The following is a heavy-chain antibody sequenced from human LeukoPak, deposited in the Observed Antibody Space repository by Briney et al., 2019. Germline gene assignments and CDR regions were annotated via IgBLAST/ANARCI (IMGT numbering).Heavy chain of an antibody. CDR1: GYTFTGYY. D-gene: IGHD6-6*01. J-gene: IGHJ4*02. CDR2: INPNSGGT. V-gene: IGHV1-2*02. Sequence: GASVNVSCKASGYTFTGYYMHWVRQAPGQGLEWMGWINPNSGGTNYAQKFQGRVTMTRDTSISTAYMELSRLRSDDTAVYYCAREEGGIYSSSYFDYWGQGTLVTVSS. CDR3: AREEGGIYSSSYFDY.